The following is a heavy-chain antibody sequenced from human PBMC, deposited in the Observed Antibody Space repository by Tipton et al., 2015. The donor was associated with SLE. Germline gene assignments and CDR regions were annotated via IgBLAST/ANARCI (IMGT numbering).Heavy chain of an antibody. Sequence: SLRLSCAASGFPFDSSWMTWVRQAPGQGLEWVANINQDGSNKYYADSVKGRFTISRDNSKDTLYLQMNSLRAEDTAVYYCSASLLPLYGMDVWGQGTTVTVS. CDR3: SASLLPLYGMDV. CDR2: INQDGSNK. J-gene: IGHJ6*02. D-gene: IGHD2-15*01. CDR1: GFPFDSSW. V-gene: IGHV3-7*01.